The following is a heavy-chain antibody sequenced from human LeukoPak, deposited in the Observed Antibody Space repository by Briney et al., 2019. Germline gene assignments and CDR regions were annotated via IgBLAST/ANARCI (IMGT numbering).Heavy chain of an antibody. D-gene: IGHD4-17*01. CDR1: GFTFSSYS. CDR2: ISSSSSTI. Sequence: GGSLRLSCAASGFTFSSYSMNWVRQAPGKGLEWVSYISSSSSTIYYADSVKGRFTISRDNAKKSLYLQMDSLRVEDTAVHYCARAPYTTVISYFDYWGQGTLVTVSS. J-gene: IGHJ4*02. CDR3: ARAPYTTVISYFDY. V-gene: IGHV3-48*04.